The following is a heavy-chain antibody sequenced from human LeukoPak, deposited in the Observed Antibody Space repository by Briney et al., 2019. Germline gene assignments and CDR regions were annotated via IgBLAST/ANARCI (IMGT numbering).Heavy chain of an antibody. CDR1: GFTFSSYE. J-gene: IGHJ4*02. CDR3: ARDPGCSGGSCYSPYLDY. Sequence: PGGSLRLSCAASGFTFSSYEMNWVRQAPGKGLEWVSYISSSGYTIYYADSVRGRFTISRDNAKNSLYLQMNSLRAEDTAVYYCARDPGCSGGSCYSPYLDYWGQGTLVTVSS. D-gene: IGHD2-15*01. V-gene: IGHV3-48*03. CDR2: ISSSGYTI.